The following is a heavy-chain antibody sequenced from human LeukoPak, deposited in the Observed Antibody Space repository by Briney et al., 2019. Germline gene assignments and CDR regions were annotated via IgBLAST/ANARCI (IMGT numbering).Heavy chain of an antibody. J-gene: IGHJ5*02. CDR3: ARDLAAAGTPVAP. Sequence: ASVTVSFKASGYTFTSYGISWVRQAPGQGLEWMGRISAYNGNTNYAQKLQGRVTMTTDTSTSTAYMELRSLRSDDTAVYYCARDLAAAGTPVAPWGQGTLVTVSS. D-gene: IGHD6-13*01. V-gene: IGHV1-18*01. CDR1: GYTFTSYG. CDR2: ISAYNGNT.